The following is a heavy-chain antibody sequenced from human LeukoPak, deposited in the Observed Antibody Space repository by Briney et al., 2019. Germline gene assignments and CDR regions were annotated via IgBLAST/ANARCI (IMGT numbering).Heavy chain of an antibody. CDR2: IKQDGSEK. V-gene: IGHV3-7*01. Sequence: GGSLRLSCAASGFTFSSYWMSWVRQAPGKGLEWVANIKQDGSEKYYVDSVKGRFTTSRDNAKNSLYLQMNSLRAEDTAVYYCARAIPSTYYYDSSGYPDYWGQGTLVTVSS. J-gene: IGHJ4*02. CDR1: GFTFSSYW. CDR3: ARAIPSTYYYDSSGYPDY. D-gene: IGHD3-22*01.